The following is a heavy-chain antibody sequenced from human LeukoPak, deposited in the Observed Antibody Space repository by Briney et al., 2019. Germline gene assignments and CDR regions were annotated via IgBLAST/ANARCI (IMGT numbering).Heavy chain of an antibody. CDR1: GGSFSGYY. CDR2: INHSGST. CDR3: ARSNYYDSSGYYDPSYYFDY. J-gene: IGHJ4*02. D-gene: IGHD3-22*01. V-gene: IGHV4-34*01. Sequence: SETLSLTCAVYGGSFSGYYWSWLRQPPGKGLEWIGEINHSGSTNYNPSLKSRVTISVDRSKNQFSLKLSSVTAADTAVYYCARSNYYDSSGYYDPSYYFDYWGQGTLVTVSS.